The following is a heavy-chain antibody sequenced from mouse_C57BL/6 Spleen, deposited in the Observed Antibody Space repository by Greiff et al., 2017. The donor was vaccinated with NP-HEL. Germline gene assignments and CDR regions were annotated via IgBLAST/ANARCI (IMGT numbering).Heavy chain of an antibody. J-gene: IGHJ2*01. D-gene: IGHD3-2*01. CDR1: GYTFTDYN. CDR3: ARGSRGTARDYFDY. Sequence: EVKLQQSGPELVKPGASVKIPCKASGYTFTDYNMDWVKQSHGKSLEWIGDINPNNGGTIYNQKFKGKATLTVDKSSSTAYMELRSLTSEDTAVYYCARGSRGTARDYFDYWGQGTTLTVSS. V-gene: IGHV1-18*01. CDR2: INPNNGGT.